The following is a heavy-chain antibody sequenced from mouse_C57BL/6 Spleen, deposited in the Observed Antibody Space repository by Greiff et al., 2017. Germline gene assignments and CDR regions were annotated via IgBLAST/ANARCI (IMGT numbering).Heavy chain of an antibody. J-gene: IGHJ2*01. CDR2: IYPGSGST. CDR3: ARGITTVVARDY. CDR1: GYTFTSYW. Sequence: VQLQQPGAELVKPGASVKMSCKASGYTFTSYWITWVKQRPGQGLEWIGDIYPGSGSTNYNEKFKGKATLTVDTSSSTAYMQLSSLTSEDAAVYYCARGITTVVARDYWGQGTTLTVSS. V-gene: IGHV1-55*01. D-gene: IGHD1-1*01.